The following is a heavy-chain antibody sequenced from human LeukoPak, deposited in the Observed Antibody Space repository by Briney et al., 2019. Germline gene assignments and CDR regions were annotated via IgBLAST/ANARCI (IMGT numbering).Heavy chain of an antibody. CDR3: AKDRLSSGWYLDY. V-gene: IGHV3-11*01. CDR1: GFTFSDEY. D-gene: IGHD6-19*01. CDR2: VSNSGSSI. Sequence: GGSLRLSRAASGFTFSDEYMSWIRQAPGKGLEWISCVSNSGSSIYYADSVKGRFSISRDNVKNSLYLRMNSLRAEDTAVYYCAKDRLSSGWYLDYWGQGTLVTVSS. J-gene: IGHJ4*02.